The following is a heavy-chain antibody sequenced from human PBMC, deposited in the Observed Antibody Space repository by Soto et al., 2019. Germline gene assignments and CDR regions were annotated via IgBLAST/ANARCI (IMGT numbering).Heavy chain of an antibody. J-gene: IGHJ4*02. CDR2: IWYDGSNK. CDR1: GLTFSSYG. Sequence: QVQLVESGGGVVQPGRSLRLSCAASGLTFSSYGMHWVGQAPGKGLEGVAVIWYDGSNKYYADSVKGRFTISRDNSKNTLYLQMNSLRAEDTAVYYCARDGYGSGSYYIDYWGQGTLVTVSS. CDR3: ARDGYGSGSYYIDY. D-gene: IGHD3-10*01. V-gene: IGHV3-33*01.